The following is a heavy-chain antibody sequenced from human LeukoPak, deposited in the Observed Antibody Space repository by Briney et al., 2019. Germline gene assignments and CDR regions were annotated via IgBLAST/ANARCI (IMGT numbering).Heavy chain of an antibody. CDR2: IKQDGSEK. V-gene: IGHV3-7*05. CDR1: GFTFSSYW. CDR3: ATTYCSSTSCYPYYFDY. J-gene: IGHJ4*02. Sequence: GGSLRLSCVASGFTFSSYWMSWVRQAPGKGLEWVASIKQDGSEKYYVDSVKGRFTISRDNSKNTLYLQMNSLRAEDTAVYYCATTYCSSTSCYPYYFDYWGQGTLVTVSS. D-gene: IGHD2-2*01.